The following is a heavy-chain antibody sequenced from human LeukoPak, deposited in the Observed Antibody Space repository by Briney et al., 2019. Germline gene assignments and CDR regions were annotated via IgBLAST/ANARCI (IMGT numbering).Heavy chain of an antibody. CDR2: IIPIFGTA. D-gene: IGHD5-12*01. Sequence: SVKVSCKASGGTFSSYAISWVRQAPGQGLEWMGGIIPIFGTANYAQKFQGRVTITADESTSTAYMELSSLRSEDTAVYYCARDLSGYDPGDYWGQGTLVTVSS. J-gene: IGHJ4*02. CDR1: GGTFSSYA. CDR3: ARDLSGYDPGDY. V-gene: IGHV1-69*13.